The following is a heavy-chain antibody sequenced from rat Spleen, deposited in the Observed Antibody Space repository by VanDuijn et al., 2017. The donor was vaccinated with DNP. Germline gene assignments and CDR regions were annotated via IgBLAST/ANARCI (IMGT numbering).Heavy chain of an antibody. CDR1: GYSITSNY. CDR2: ISYSGST. V-gene: IGHV3-1*01. J-gene: IGHJ2*01. D-gene: IGHD1-7*01. Sequence: EVQLQESGPGLVKPSQSLYLTCSVTGYSITSNYWGWIRKFPGNKLEYIGHISYSGSTNYNPSLKSRLSITRDTSKNHFLLHLNSVTTEDTATYYCARWTRYFDYWGQGIMVTVSS. CDR3: ARWTRYFDY.